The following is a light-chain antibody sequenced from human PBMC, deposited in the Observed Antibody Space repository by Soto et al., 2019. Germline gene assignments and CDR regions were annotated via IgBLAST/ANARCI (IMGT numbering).Light chain of an antibody. Sequence: EIVLTQSPGTLSLSPGERATLSCRASQNVSSNYLAWYQQRPGQAPRLLMYGAFIRATGIPDRISGSGSGTDFTVTISRLEPEDFAVYYCQYYGGYYGNSPRYTFGQGTKLDIK. V-gene: IGKV3-20*01. CDR1: QNVSSNY. J-gene: IGKJ2*01. CDR2: GAF. CDR3: QYYGGYYGNSPRYT.